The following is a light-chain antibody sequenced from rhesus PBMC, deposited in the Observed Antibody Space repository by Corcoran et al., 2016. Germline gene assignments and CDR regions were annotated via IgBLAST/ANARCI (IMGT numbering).Light chain of an antibody. J-gene: IGKJ2*01. CDR2: QAS. Sequence: DIVLTQSPASLAVSPGQRATITCRASESVSFFGINLIHWYQQKPGQPPKLPIYQASNKDPGVPARCSGIGSGTDFTLTIYPVEADDAADYYCLQSKNSPYSFGLGTKVEIK. V-gene: IGKV7-13*01. CDR1: ESVSFFGINL. CDR3: LQSKNSPYS.